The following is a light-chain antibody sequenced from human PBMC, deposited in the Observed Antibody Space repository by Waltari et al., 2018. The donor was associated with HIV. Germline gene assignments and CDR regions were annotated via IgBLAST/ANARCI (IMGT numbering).Light chain of an antibody. J-gene: IGKJ4*01. V-gene: IGKV3-15*01. CDR2: DTS. Sequence: EIMMMQSPDALYVSPGERVSLSCSASQDVFRHVAWYQQKPGLPPRLVIFDTSIRATGVPARFSGSGSGTEFTLTITSLQPEDFAVYYCLQYNAWPPVTFGGGTKVDI. CDR3: LQYNAWPPVT. CDR1: QDVFRH.